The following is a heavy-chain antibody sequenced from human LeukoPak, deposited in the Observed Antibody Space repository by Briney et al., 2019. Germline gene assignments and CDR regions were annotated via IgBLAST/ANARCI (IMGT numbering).Heavy chain of an antibody. V-gene: IGHV3-30*03. CDR1: GFTFSSYG. J-gene: IGHJ4*02. Sequence: GSLRPSCAASGFTFSSYGMHWVRQAPGKGLEWVAVISYDGSNKYYADSVKGRFTISRDNSKNTLYLQMNSLRAEDTAVYYCAVGSHDYWGQGTLVTVSS. CDR3: AVGSHDY. D-gene: IGHD3-10*01. CDR2: ISYDGSNK.